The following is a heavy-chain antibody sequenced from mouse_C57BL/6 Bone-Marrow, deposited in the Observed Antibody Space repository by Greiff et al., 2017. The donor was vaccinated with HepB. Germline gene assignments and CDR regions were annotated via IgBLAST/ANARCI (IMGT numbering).Heavy chain of an antibody. CDR2: ISSGSSTI. Sequence: EVKLVESGGGLVKPGGSLKLSCAASGYTFSDYGMHWVCQGPEKGLEWVAYISSGSSTIYYADTVKGQFTISRDNAKNTLFLQMTSLRSEDTAMYYCASWVLDYWGQGTTLTVSS. J-gene: IGHJ2*01. CDR3: ASWVLDY. CDR1: GYTFSDYG. D-gene: IGHD4-1*01. V-gene: IGHV5-17*01.